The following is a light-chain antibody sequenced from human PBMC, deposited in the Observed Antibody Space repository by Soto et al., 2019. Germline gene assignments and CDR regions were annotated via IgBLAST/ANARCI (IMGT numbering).Light chain of an antibody. J-gene: IGKJ1*01. V-gene: IGKV3-15*01. Sequence: EIVITQSPATLSVSPGERVTLSCRASQSVYRNLAWFRQKSGQAPRLLINGASTRADGFPARCSGGGSGTEFTLTISSLQSEDFAAYYCHQYNSWPTWTFGQGTKVDIK. CDR2: GAS. CDR1: QSVYRN. CDR3: HQYNSWPTWT.